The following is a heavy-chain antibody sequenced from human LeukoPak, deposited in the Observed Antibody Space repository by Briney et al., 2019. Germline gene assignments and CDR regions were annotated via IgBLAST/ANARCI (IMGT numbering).Heavy chain of an antibody. CDR3: SNRGIMIREVIKIGFNKEAYYFDG. CDR2: ISDSGGST. V-gene: IGHV3-23*01. Sequence: GGSLRLSCAASGLTFSNYAMSWVRQAPGKGLEWVSGISDSGGSTYYADSVKGRFIISRDNFKNTLYLQMNSLRAEDTAVYYCSNRGIMIREVIKIGFNKEAYYFDGWGKGTLVTVSS. D-gene: IGHD3-10*01. CDR1: GLTFSNYA. J-gene: IGHJ4*02.